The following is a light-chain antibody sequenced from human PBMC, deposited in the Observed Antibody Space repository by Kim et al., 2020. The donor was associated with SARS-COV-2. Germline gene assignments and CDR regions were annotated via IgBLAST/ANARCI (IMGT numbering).Light chain of an antibody. CDR1: QDISDY. CDR3: QQYGDLPYT. J-gene: IGKJ2*01. Sequence: ASVGDTVTITCQASQDISDYLNWYQQKPGKAPKLLIYDASYLETGVPSRFSGSGSGTNLILTISSLQPEDIATYYCQQYGDLPYTFGQGTTVEI. CDR2: DAS. V-gene: IGKV1-33*01.